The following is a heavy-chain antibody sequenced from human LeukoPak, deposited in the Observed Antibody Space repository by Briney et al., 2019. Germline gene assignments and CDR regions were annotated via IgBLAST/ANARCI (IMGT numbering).Heavy chain of an antibody. J-gene: IGHJ5*02. D-gene: IGHD3-22*01. CDR1: GASINSYY. V-gene: IGHV4-59*01. Sequence: PSETLSLTCTVSGASINSYYWSWLRQPPGKGLEWIGYIYYSGSTNYNPSLKSRVTISVDTSKNQFSLKLSSVTAADTAVYYCARGLTYYDSSGYYFYWFDPWGQGTLVTVSS. CDR2: IYYSGST. CDR3: ARGLTYYDSSGYYFYWFDP.